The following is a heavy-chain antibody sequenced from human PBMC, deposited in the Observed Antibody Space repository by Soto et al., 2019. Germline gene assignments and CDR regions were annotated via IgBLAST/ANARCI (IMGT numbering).Heavy chain of an antibody. V-gene: IGHV4-30-2*01. CDR2: IFPSGTT. CDR3: ARGREFDS. CDR1: GGSLTSGTYS. J-gene: IGHJ4*02. Sequence: SETLSLTCAVSGGSLTSGTYSWNWIRQPPGKGLEWIGHIFPSGTTYYNPSLKSRVSISIDVSKNQFSLNLRSLTAADTAVYYCARGREFDSWGQGTLVTVSS.